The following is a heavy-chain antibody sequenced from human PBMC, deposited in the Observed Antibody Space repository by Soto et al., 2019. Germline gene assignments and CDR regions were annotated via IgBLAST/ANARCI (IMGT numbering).Heavy chain of an antibody. Sequence: GESLKISCKGSGYSFTSYWIGWLRQMPVKGLEWMGIIYPGDSDTRYSPSFQGQVTISADKFISTAYLQWSSLKASDTAMYYCASHISRVGDAFDIWGQGTMVTASS. D-gene: IGHD1-26*01. CDR3: ASHISRVGDAFDI. CDR1: GYSFTSYW. V-gene: IGHV5-51*01. CDR2: IYPGDSDT. J-gene: IGHJ3*02.